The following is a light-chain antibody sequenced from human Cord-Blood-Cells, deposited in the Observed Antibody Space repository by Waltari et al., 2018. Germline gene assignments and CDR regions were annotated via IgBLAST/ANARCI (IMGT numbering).Light chain of an antibody. Sequence: EIVLTQSPATLSLSPGERATISCRASQSVSSYVVWYQQEPGQAPRILIYDASNRATGIPARFSGSGSGTDFTLTISSLEPEDFAVYYFQQRSNWPITFGQWTRLEIK. J-gene: IGKJ5*01. CDR1: QSVSSY. V-gene: IGKV3-11*01. CDR2: DAS. CDR3: QQRSNWPIT.